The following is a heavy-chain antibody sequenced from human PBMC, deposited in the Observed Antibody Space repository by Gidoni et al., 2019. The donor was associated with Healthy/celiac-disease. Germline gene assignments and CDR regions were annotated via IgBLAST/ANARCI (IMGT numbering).Heavy chain of an antibody. V-gene: IGHV3-43*01. D-gene: IGHD2-21*02. Sequence: EVQLVESGGVVVQPGGSLRLSCAASGFTFDDYTMHWVRQAPGKGLEWVSLISWDGGSTYYADSVKGRFTISRDNSKNSLYLQMNSLRTEDTALYYCAKAPRKAYCGGDCYFLLDYWGQGTLVTVSS. J-gene: IGHJ4*02. CDR1: GFTFDDYT. CDR3: AKAPRKAYCGGDCYFLLDY. CDR2: ISWDGGST.